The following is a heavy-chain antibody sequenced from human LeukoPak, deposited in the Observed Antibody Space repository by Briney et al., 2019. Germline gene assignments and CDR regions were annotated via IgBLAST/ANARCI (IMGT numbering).Heavy chain of an antibody. Sequence: ASVKVSCKASGGTFSSYAISWVRQAPGQGLEWMGWISAYNGNTNYAQKLQGRVTMTTDTSTSTAYMDLRSLRSDDTAVYYCARSGNTAAGTRYFQYWGQGTLVTVSS. J-gene: IGHJ1*01. CDR3: ARSGNTAAGTRYFQY. CDR1: GGTFSSYA. CDR2: ISAYNGNT. V-gene: IGHV1-18*01. D-gene: IGHD6-13*01.